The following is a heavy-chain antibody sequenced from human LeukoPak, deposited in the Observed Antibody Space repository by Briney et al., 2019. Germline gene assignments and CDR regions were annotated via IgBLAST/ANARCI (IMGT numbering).Heavy chain of an antibody. V-gene: IGHV3-11*01. J-gene: IGHJ4*02. CDR1: GFTFSDYY. CDR3: ARPGHDSSGYYWEWDY. D-gene: IGHD3-22*01. Sequence: GGSLRLSCAASGFTFSDYYMSWIRQAPGKGLEWVSYISSSGSTIYYADSVKGRFTISRDNAKNSLYLQTNSLRTEDTAVYYCARPGHDSSGYYWEWDYWGQGTLVTVSS. CDR2: ISSSGSTI.